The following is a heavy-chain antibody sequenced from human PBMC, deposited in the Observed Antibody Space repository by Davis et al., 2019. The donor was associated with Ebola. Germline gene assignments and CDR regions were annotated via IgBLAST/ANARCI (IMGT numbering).Heavy chain of an antibody. CDR2: IVVGSGNT. CDR3: AADRGGSYSYYYGMDV. Sequence: SVKVSCKASGFTFTSSAMQWVRQARGQRLEWIGWIVVGSGNTNYAQKFQERVTITRDMSTSTAYMELSSLRSEDTAVYYCAADRGGSYSYYYGMDVWGQGTTVTVSS. D-gene: IGHD1-26*01. J-gene: IGHJ6*02. V-gene: IGHV1-58*02. CDR1: GFTFTSSA.